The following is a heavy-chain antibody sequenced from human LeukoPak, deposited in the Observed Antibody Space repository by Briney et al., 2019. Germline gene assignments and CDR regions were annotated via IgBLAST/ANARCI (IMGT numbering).Heavy chain of an antibody. J-gene: IGHJ4*02. CDR2: ISAYNGNT. CDR3: ARDPYYDFWSGYSYFDY. V-gene: IGHV1-18*01. D-gene: IGHD3-3*01. Sequence: GASVKVSCKASGYTFTSYGISWVRQAPGQGLEWMGWISAYNGNTNYAQKLQGRVAMTTDTSTSTAYMELRSLRSDDTAVYYCARDPYYDFWSGYSYFDYWGQGTLVTVSS. CDR1: GYTFTSYG.